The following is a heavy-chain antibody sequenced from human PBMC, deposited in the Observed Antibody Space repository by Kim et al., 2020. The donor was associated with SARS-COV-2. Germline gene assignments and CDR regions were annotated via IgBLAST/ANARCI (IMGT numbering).Heavy chain of an antibody. CDR3: ARYGDNYYYYYMDV. CDR1: GGSISSYY. CDR2: IYYSGST. J-gene: IGHJ6*03. V-gene: IGHV4-59*01. Sequence: SETLSLTCTVSGGSISSYYWSRIRQPPGKGLEWIGYIYYSGSTNYNPSLKSRVTISVDTSKNQFSLKLSSVTAADTAVYYCARYGDNYYYYYMDVWGKGTTVTVSS. D-gene: IGHD4-17*01.